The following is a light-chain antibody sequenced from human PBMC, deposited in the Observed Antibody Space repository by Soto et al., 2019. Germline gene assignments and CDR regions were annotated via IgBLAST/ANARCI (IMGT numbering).Light chain of an antibody. CDR1: SFNIGSNY. V-gene: IGLV1-51*02. CDR3: GTWDNSLSAGV. CDR2: ENN. J-gene: IGLJ3*02. Sequence: QSVLTQPPSVSAAPGQKVTIFCSGSSFNIGSNYVSWYQQLPGTAPKLLIYENNLRPSGIPDRFSGSKSGTSATLGITGLQTGDEADYYCGTWDNSLSAGVFGGGTKATVL.